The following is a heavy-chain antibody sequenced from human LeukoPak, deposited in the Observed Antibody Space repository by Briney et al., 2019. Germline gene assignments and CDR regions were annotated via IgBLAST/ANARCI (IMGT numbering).Heavy chain of an antibody. CDR2: IYTSGRT. CDR3: ARAPNYYYDSSGYAFDI. D-gene: IGHD3-22*01. CDR1: GGSISSYY. J-gene: IGHJ3*02. V-gene: IGHV4-4*07. Sequence: PSETLSLTCTVSGGSISSYYWSWIRQPAGKGLEWIGRIYTSGRTNYNPSLKSRVTMSVDTSKNQFSLKLSSVTAADTAVYYCARAPNYYYDSSGYAFDIWGQGTMVAVSS.